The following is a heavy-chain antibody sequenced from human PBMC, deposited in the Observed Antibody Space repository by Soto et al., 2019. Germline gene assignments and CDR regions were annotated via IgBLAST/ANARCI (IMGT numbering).Heavy chain of an antibody. D-gene: IGHD6-13*01. CDR3: AHYSSTSSFDY. CDR1: GFSLSTSGRG. Sequence: QITLKESGPTLVKPTQTFTLACTFSGFSLSTSGRGVGWIRQPPGKALEWLALIYWDDDKRSSPSLKSRLTITKDTSKDHVVLTMTNMDPVDTATYYCAHYSSTSSFDYWGQGTLVTVSS. CDR2: IYWDDDK. V-gene: IGHV2-5*02. J-gene: IGHJ4*02.